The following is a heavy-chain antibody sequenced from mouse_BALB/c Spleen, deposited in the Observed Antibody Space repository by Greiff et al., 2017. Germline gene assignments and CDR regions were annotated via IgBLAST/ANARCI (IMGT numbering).Heavy chain of an antibody. CDR2: ISSGGST. CDR3: ARGYDYIYAMDY. CDR1: GFTFSSYA. J-gene: IGHJ4*01. Sequence: EVHLVESGGGLVKPGGSLKLSCAASGFTFSSYAMSWVRQTPEKRLEWVASISSGGSTYYPDSGKGRFTISRDNARNILYLQMSILRSEETSMYYCARGYDYIYAMDYWGQGTSVTVSS. D-gene: IGHD2-4*01. V-gene: IGHV5-6-5*01.